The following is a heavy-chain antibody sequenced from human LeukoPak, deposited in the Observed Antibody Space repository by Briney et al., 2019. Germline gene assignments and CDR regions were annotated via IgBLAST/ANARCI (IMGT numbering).Heavy chain of an antibody. CDR3: ARAGRQWLVYYYYYYMDV. J-gene: IGHJ6*03. V-gene: IGHV3-73*01. Sequence: PGGSLRLSCAASGFTFSGSAMHWVRQASGKGLEWVGHIRSKANSYATASAASVKGRFTISRDDSKKTAYLQMNSLKTEDTAVYYCARAGRQWLVYYYYYYMDVWGKGTTVTISS. CDR2: IRSKANSYAT. D-gene: IGHD6-19*01. CDR1: GFTFSGSA.